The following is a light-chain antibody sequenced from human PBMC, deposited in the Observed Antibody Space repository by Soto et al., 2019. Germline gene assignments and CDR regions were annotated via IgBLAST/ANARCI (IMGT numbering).Light chain of an antibody. Sequence: DIQMTQSPSTLSASVGDRVTITCRASQSISSWLAWYQQKPGKAPKLLIYKASSLESGVPSRFSGSGSGTEFTLTISSLQPYDFATYYCQQYNSYWKFGQGTKVDIK. CDR2: KAS. V-gene: IGKV1-5*03. J-gene: IGKJ1*01. CDR1: QSISSW. CDR3: QQYNSYWK.